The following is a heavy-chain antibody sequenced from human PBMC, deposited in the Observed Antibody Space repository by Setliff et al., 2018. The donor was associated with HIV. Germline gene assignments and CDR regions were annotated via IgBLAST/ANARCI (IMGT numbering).Heavy chain of an antibody. Sequence: GSLRLSCAASGFTSSSYWMSWVRQAPGKGLEWVANIKQDGSEKYYVDSVKGRFTISRDNAKNSLYLQMNSLRAEDTAVYYCARVGSGSYYIFDYWGQGTLVTVSS. D-gene: IGHD3-10*01. V-gene: IGHV3-7*01. CDR3: ARVGSGSYYIFDY. CDR2: IKQDGSEK. J-gene: IGHJ4*02. CDR1: GFTSSSYW.